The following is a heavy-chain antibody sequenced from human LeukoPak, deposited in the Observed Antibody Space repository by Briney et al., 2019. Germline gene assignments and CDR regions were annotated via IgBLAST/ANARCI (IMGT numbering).Heavy chain of an antibody. D-gene: IGHD4-17*01. Sequence: GGSLRLSCTASGFTFSDSAIHWVRQASGKGLEWVGRFRNKADNYATAYSASVKGRFTISRDDSKNTAYLQMNSLKTEDTAVYFCTRLTMTTDSFDYWGQGTLVTVSS. CDR1: GFTFSDSA. J-gene: IGHJ4*02. CDR3: TRLTMTTDSFDY. CDR2: FRNKADNYAT. V-gene: IGHV3-73*01.